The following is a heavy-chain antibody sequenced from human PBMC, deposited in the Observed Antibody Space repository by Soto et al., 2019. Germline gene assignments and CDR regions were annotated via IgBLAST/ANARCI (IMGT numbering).Heavy chain of an antibody. D-gene: IGHD2-8*02. Sequence: PSETLSLTCTVSGGSISSYYWSWIRQPPGKGLEWIGYIYYSGSTNYNPSLKSRVTISVDTSKNQFSLKLSSVTAADTAVYYCAKDHFLSTVNRLDYWGQGTLVTVSS. J-gene: IGHJ4*02. CDR1: GGSISSYY. V-gene: IGHV4-59*01. CDR3: AKDHFLSTVNRLDY. CDR2: IYYSGST.